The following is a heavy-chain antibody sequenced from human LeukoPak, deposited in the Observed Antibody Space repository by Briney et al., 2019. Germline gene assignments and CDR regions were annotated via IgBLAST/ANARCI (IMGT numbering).Heavy chain of an antibody. V-gene: IGHV3-7*01. D-gene: IGHD3-22*01. CDR2: IKEDGSER. J-gene: IGHJ4*02. CDR3: ARKGDHYDRSGYFHYFDY. Sequence: GGSLRLSCAASGFAFSDYWMSWVRQAPGKGLEWVASIKEDGSERYYVDSMRGRFTISRDNAKNSLLLQMNSLRVEDTAVYYCARKGDHYDRSGYFHYFDYWGQGTLLTVSS. CDR1: GFAFSDYW.